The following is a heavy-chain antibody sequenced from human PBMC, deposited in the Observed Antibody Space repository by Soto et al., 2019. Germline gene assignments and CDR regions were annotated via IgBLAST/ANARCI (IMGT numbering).Heavy chain of an antibody. J-gene: IGHJ5*02. D-gene: IGHD3-22*01. CDR2: IIPIVETP. CDR1: GGTFNSYD. V-gene: IGHV1-69*13. Sequence: SVKVSCKASGGTFNSYDINWVRQAPGQGLEWMGGIIPIVETPKYAQKFQGRATITADESTNTVYMELSSLRSEDTAMYYCARLSRPNYYDTSGFFKDNWFDPWGQGTLVTVSS. CDR3: ARLSRPNYYDTSGFFKDNWFDP.